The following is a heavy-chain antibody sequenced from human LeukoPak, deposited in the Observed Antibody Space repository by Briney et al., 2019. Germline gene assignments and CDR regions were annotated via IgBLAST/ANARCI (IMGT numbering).Heavy chain of an antibody. CDR1: GYTFTSYD. Sequence: AASVKVSCKASGYTFTSYDINWVRQATGQGLEWMGWMNPNSGNTGYAQKFQGRVTMTRNISISTAYMELSSLRSEDTAVYYCAREVATDYYYYYGMDVWGQGTTVTVSS. D-gene: IGHD5-12*01. V-gene: IGHV1-8*01. J-gene: IGHJ6*02. CDR3: AREVATDYYYYYGMDV. CDR2: MNPNSGNT.